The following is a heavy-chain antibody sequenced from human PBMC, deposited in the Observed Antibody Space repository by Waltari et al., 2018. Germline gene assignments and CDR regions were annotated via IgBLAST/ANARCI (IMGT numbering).Heavy chain of an antibody. V-gene: IGHV4-38-2*01. CDR2: IYHRWST. CDR1: GYSISSGYY. D-gene: IGHD2-2*02. J-gene: IGHJ4*02. Sequence: QVQLQESGPGLVKPSETLSLTCAVSGYSISSGYYWGWIRQPPGKGLEWIGSIYHRWSTYYNPSLKSRVTISVDTSKNQFSLKLSSVTAADTAVYYCAKTGDTDGNDYWGQGTLVTVSS. CDR3: AKTGDTDGNDY.